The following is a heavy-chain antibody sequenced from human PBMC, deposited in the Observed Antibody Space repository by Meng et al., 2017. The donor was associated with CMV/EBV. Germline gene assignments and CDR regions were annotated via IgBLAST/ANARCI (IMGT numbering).Heavy chain of an antibody. CDR3: AKGTGLSGDYYYGMDV. J-gene: IGHJ6*02. D-gene: IGHD3-16*02. CDR1: GFTLDDYS. Sequence: GESLIISRAAPGFTLDDYSMHWVRQAPGKGLEWVSGSSWNSGSIGHADSVPGRFTISRDNAKNSLYLQMNSLRAEDTALSYCAKGTGLSGDYYYGMDVWGQGTTVTVSS. CDR2: SSWNSGSI. V-gene: IGHV3-9*01.